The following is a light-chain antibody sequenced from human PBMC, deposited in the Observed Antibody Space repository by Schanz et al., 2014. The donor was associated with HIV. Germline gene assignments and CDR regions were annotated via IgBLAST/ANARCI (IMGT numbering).Light chain of an antibody. CDR1: QSLLHSDGHNY. J-gene: IGKJ3*01. CDR3: MQPLQTPRFT. CDR2: LGS. Sequence: DIVLTQNPLSMSVPPGQPASISCKSSQSLLHSDGHNYLDWYLQKPGQSPQLLIYLGSNRASGVPDRFSGSGSGTDFTLKISRVEAEDVGVYYCMQPLQTPRFTFGPGTKVDIK. V-gene: IGKV2-28*01.